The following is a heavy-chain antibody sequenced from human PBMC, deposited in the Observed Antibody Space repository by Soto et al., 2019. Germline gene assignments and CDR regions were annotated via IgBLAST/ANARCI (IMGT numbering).Heavy chain of an antibody. CDR3: ATNLFSSTSRGSDFDP. CDR1: GYYFTGYY. D-gene: IGHD6-19*01. V-gene: IGHV1-2*02. Sequence: QVRLVQSGTEMKKPGASVKVSCKASGYYFTGYYMHWVRQAPGQGLEWMGWINPNSGVTNYPQRFQGRVTMTRDTSISTAYLEVKRLTSDDTAAYYCATNLFSSTSRGSDFDPWGQGTRVIVS. CDR2: INPNSGVT. J-gene: IGHJ5*02.